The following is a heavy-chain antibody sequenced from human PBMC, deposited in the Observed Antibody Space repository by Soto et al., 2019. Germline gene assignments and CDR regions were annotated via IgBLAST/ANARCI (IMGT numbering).Heavy chain of an antibody. CDR1: GFSLTSPGMC. CDR2: IDWDDDK. J-gene: IGHJ3*02. Sequence: SGPTLVNPTETLTLTCTFSGFSLTSPGMCVSWIRQSPGKALEWLALIDWDDDKFYSTSLKTRLTISKDTSKNQVVLTVTNMDHVDTATYYCARTTNYDILTGYQSGDDAFDIWGQGTMVTVSS. CDR3: ARTTNYDILTGYQSGDDAFDI. D-gene: IGHD3-9*01. V-gene: IGHV2-70*01.